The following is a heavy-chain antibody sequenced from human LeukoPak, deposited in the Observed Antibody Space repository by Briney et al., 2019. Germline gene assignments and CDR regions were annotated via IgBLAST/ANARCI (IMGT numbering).Heavy chain of an antibody. J-gene: IGHJ1*01. D-gene: IGHD3-22*01. CDR2: INHSGST. V-gene: IGHV4-34*01. CDR3: ASGYYYYSSGYSYFQH. Sequence: SETLSLTCAVYGGSFSGYYWSWIRQPPGKGLEWIGEINHSGSTNYNPSLKSRVTISVDTSKNQFSLKLSSVTAADTAVYYCASGYYYYSSGYSYFQHWGQGTQVTVSS. CDR1: GGSFSGYY.